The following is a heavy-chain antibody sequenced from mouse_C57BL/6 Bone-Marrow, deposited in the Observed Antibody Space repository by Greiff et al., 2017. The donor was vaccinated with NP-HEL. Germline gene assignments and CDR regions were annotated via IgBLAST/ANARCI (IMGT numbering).Heavy chain of an antibody. Sequence: QVQLQQSGPGLVQPSQSLSITCPVSGFSFPSYGVPWVRQSPGRGLEWLGVFWRGGSTDYNAAFMSRRSITKDNSKSQVFFKMNSLQADDTAIYYCAKSSITTAFAYWGQGTLVTVSA. J-gene: IGHJ3*01. CDR1: GFSFPSYG. V-gene: IGHV2-5*01. D-gene: IGHD1-1*01. CDR3: AKSSITTAFAY. CDR2: FWRGGST.